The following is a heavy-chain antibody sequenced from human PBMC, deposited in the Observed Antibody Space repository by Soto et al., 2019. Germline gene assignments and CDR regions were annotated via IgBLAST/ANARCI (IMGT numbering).Heavy chain of an antibody. CDR3: ARTGYSSSWYLSFDY. CDR1: GFTFSSYS. Sequence: EVQLVESGGGLVQPGGSLRLSCAASGFTFSSYSMNWVRQAPGKGLEWVSYISSSSSTIYYADSVKGRFTISRDNAKNSLYQQMNSLRAEDTAVYYCARTGYSSSWYLSFDYWGQGTLVTVSS. V-gene: IGHV3-48*01. J-gene: IGHJ4*02. D-gene: IGHD6-13*01. CDR2: ISSSSSTI.